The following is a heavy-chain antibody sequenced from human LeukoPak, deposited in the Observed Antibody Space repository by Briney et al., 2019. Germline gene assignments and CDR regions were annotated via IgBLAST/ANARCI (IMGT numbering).Heavy chain of an antibody. V-gene: IGHV3-30*18. CDR2: ISYDGSNK. D-gene: IGHD3-10*01. Sequence: GGSLRLSCAASGFTFSNYGLHWVRQAPGKGLEWVALISYDGSNKYYADSVKGRFTISRDNSKNTLYLQMNSLRAEDTAVYYCAKDALWFGELSWFDPWGQGTLVTVSS. CDR1: GFTFSNYG. CDR3: AKDALWFGELSWFDP. J-gene: IGHJ5*02.